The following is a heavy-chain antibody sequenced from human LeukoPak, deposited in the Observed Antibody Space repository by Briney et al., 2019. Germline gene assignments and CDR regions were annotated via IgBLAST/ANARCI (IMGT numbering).Heavy chain of an antibody. CDR2: ISGSGGST. CDR3: AKDLMITLGGVIVIPNEDWFDP. V-gene: IGHV3-23*01. D-gene: IGHD3-16*02. CDR1: GFTFSSYA. Sequence: GGSLRLSCAASGFTFSSYAMSWVRQAPGKGLEWASAISGSGGSTYYADSVKGRFTISRDNSKNTLYLQMNSLRAEDTAVYYCAKDLMITLGGVIVIPNEDWFDPWGQGTLVTVSS. J-gene: IGHJ5*02.